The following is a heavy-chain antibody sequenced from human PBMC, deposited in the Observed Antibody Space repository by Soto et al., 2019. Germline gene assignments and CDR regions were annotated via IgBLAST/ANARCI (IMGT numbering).Heavy chain of an antibody. D-gene: IGHD2-2*01. Sequence: GSLRLSCAASGFTFSSYWMGWVRQAPGKGLEWVANIKQDGSEKYYVDSVKGRFTISRDNAKNSLYLQMNSLRAEDTAVYYCARDLSGCISTSCYGGYYYNMDVWGQGTTVTVSS. CDR2: IKQDGSEK. V-gene: IGHV3-7*01. CDR1: GFTFSSYW. J-gene: IGHJ6*02. CDR3: ARDLSGCISTSCYGGYYYNMDV.